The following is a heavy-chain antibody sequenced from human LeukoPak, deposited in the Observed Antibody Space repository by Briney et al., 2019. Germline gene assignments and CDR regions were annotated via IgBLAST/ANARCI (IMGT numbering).Heavy chain of an antibody. D-gene: IGHD6-13*01. CDR1: GGSISSYY. Sequence: SETLSLTCTVSGGSISSYYWSWIRQPPGKGLEWIGYIYHSGSTYYNPSLKSRVTISVDRSKNQFSLKLSSVTAADTAVYYCAGLRYSSSGGYGMDVWGQGTTVTVSS. CDR2: IYHSGST. CDR3: AGLRYSSSGGYGMDV. J-gene: IGHJ6*02. V-gene: IGHV4-59*04.